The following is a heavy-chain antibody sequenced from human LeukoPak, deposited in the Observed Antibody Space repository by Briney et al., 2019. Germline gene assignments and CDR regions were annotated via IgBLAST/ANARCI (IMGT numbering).Heavy chain of an antibody. CDR1: SGSFSGYY. CDR2: INHSGST. D-gene: IGHD6-6*01. V-gene: IGHV4-34*01. Sequence: SETLSLTCAVYSGSFSGYYWSWIRQPPGKGLEWIGEINHSGSTNYNPSLKSRVTISVDTSKNQFSLKLSSVTAADTAMYYCARIVGIAARRGIDYWGQGTLVTVSS. J-gene: IGHJ4*02. CDR3: ARIVGIAARRGIDY.